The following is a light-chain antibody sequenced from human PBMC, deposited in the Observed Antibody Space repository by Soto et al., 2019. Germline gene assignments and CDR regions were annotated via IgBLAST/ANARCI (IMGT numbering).Light chain of an antibody. J-gene: IGLJ2*01. CDR2: DVI. CDR3: SSYRSSTVV. V-gene: IGLV2-14*01. Sequence: QSGLTQPASVSGSPGQSITISCTGTSRDVGAYNYVSWYQQHPGKAPKLIIFDVINRPSGVSSRFSGSKSGNTASLTISGLQAEDEADYYCSSYRSSTVVFGGGTKVTVL. CDR1: SRDVGAYNY.